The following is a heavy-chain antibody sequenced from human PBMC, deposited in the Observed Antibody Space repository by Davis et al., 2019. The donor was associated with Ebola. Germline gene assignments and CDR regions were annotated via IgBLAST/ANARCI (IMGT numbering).Heavy chain of an antibody. CDR1: GFTFSSYG. CDR2: ISFDGSNK. V-gene: IGHV3-30*18. J-gene: IGHJ4*02. D-gene: IGHD3-10*01. CDR3: AKDGTMHYGSGSYLY. Sequence: GESLKISCAASGFTFSSYGMHWVRQAPGKGLEWVAVISFDGSNKYYADSVKGRFTISRDNSKNTLYLQMNSLRAEDTAVYYCAKDGTMHYGSGSYLYWGQGTLVTVSS.